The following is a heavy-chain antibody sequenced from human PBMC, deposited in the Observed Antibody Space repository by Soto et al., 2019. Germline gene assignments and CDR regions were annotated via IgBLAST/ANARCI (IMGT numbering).Heavy chain of an antibody. CDR3: AKTTTYDFWSGYSLAPFDY. Sequence: GGSLRLSCAASGFTFSSYAMSWVRQAPGKGLEWVSAISGSGGSTYYADSVKGRFTISRDNSKNTLYLQMNSLRAEDTAVYYCAKTTTYDFWSGYSLAPFDYWGQGTLVTVSS. D-gene: IGHD3-3*01. V-gene: IGHV3-23*01. J-gene: IGHJ4*02. CDR2: ISGSGGST. CDR1: GFTFSSYA.